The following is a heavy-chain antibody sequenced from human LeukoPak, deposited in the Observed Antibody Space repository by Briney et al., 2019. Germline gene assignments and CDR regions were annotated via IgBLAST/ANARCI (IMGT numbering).Heavy chain of an antibody. J-gene: IGHJ4*02. D-gene: IGHD2-21*01. CDR3: ARLREHEGLFDY. CDR2: INAGNGNT. CDR1: GYTFTSYA. V-gene: IGHV1-3*01. Sequence: ASVKVSCKASGYTFTSYAMHWVRQAPGQRLEWMGWINAGNGNTKYSQKFQGRVTITRDTSASTAYMELSSLRSEDTAVYYCARLREHEGLFDYWGQGTPVTVSS.